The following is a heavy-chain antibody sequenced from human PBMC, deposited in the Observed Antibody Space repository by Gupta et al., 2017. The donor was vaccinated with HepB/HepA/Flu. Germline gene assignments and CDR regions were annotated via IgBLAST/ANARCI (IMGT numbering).Heavy chain of an antibody. CDR3: AKEGLWNGFYYGANV. J-gene: IGHJ6*02. V-gene: IGHV3-30*18. Sequence: QEQLVDSGGGVVQPGRSLRLSCGASGFSFMNYGMHWVRQAPGKGLEGGALISNDGGDKKYADAVKGRFTISRDNSKNLLYLQMNSLRGEDTAVYYCAKEGLWNGFYYGANVWGQGTTVTVS. CDR2: ISNDGGDK. D-gene: IGHD3-22*01. CDR1: GFSFMNYG.